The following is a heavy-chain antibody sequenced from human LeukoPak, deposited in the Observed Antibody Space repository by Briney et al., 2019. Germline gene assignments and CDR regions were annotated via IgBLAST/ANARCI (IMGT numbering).Heavy chain of an antibody. V-gene: IGHV1-24*01. CDR1: GYTLTELS. D-gene: IGHD1-26*01. Sequence: ASVKVSCKVSGYTLTELSMHWVRQAPGKGLEWMGGFDPEDGETIYAQKFQGRVTMTEDTSTDTAYMELSSLRSEDTAVYYCAVVVGSTTFVPYTFDYWGQGTLVTVSS. J-gene: IGHJ4*02. CDR2: FDPEDGET. CDR3: AVVVGSTTFVPYTFDY.